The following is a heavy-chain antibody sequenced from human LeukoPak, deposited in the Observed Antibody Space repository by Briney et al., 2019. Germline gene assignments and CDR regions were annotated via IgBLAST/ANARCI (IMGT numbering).Heavy chain of an antibody. J-gene: IGHJ5*02. CDR1: GFTFGSHS. D-gene: IGHD4-23*01. V-gene: IGHV3-21*01. Sequence: PGGSLRLSCAASGFTFGSHSMNWVRQAPGKGLEWVSSISSSSSYIYYADSVKGRFTISRDNAKNSLYLQMNSLRAEDTAVYYCAREVVTALVWFDPWGQGTLVTVSS. CDR3: AREVVTALVWFDP. CDR2: ISSSSSYI.